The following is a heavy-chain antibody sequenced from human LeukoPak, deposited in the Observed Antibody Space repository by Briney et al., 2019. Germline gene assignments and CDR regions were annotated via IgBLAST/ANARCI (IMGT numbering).Heavy chain of an antibody. Sequence: NPSETLSLTCAVYGGSFSGYYWSWIRQPPGKGLEWIGEINHSGSTNYNPSLKSRVTISVDTSKNQFSLKLSSVTAADTAVYYCARGLGYCTNGVRSMGSYYFDYWGQGTLVTVSS. D-gene: IGHD2-8*01. CDR3: ARGLGYCTNGVRSMGSYYFDY. J-gene: IGHJ4*02. CDR2: INHSGST. V-gene: IGHV4-34*01. CDR1: GGSFSGYY.